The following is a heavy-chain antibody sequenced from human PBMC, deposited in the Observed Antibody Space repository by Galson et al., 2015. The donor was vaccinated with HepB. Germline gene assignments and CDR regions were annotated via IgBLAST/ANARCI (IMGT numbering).Heavy chain of an antibody. D-gene: IGHD6-19*01. CDR2: IIPIFGTA. J-gene: IGHJ4*02. CDR3: ARAAYSSGQRLDYFDY. V-gene: IGHV1-69*06. Sequence: SVKVSCKASGGTFSSYAISWVRQAPGQGLEWMGGIIPIFGTANYAQKFQGRVTITADKSTSTAYMELSSLRSEDTAVYYCARAAYSSGQRLDYFDYWGQGTLVTVSS. CDR1: GGTFSSYA.